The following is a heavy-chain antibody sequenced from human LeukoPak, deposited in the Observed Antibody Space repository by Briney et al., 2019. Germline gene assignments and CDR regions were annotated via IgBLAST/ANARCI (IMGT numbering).Heavy chain of an antibody. D-gene: IGHD5-12*01. CDR2: INHSGST. CDR3: ARVYSAYDFLGEDY. Sequence: PSETLSLTCTVSGYSISSGYYWVWMSQPPGKGLEWIGEINHSGSTNYNPSLKSRVTISVDASKNQFSLKLSSVTAADTAVYYCARVYSAYDFLGEDYWGQGTLVTVSS. J-gene: IGHJ4*02. V-gene: IGHV4-38-2*02. CDR1: GYSISSGYY.